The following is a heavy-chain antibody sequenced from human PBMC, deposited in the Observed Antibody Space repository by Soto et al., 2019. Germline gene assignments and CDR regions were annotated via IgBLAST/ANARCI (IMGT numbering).Heavy chain of an antibody. J-gene: IGHJ4*02. V-gene: IGHV3-21*01. D-gene: IGHD2-15*01. CDR3: ARDGGYCSGGRCYDF. CDR2: ISSSSSYI. CDR1: GFTFSSYS. Sequence: EVQLVESGGGLVKPGGSLRLSCAASGFTFSSYSMNWVRQAPCKGLEWVSSISSSSSYIYYADSVKGRFTISRDNAKNSLYLQMTSLRAEDTAVYYCARDGGYCSGGRCYDFWGQGTLVTVSS.